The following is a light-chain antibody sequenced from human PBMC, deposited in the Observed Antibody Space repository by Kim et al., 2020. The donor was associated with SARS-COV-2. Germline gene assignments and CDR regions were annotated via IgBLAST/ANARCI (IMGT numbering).Light chain of an antibody. CDR3: QQYDSLSS. CDR1: QSIRSW. J-gene: IGKJ2*01. Sequence: DIHMTQSPSTLSASAGDSVTIACRASQSIRSWLAWYQQKPGKAPKLLIHEAYILEDGVPSRFSGSGYGTDFTLTISGLQPDDSATYHCQQYDSLSSFGQGTKLEI. V-gene: IGKV1-5*01. CDR2: EAY.